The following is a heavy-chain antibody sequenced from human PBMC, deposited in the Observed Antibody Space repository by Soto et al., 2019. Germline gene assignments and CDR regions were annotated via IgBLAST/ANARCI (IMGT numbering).Heavy chain of an antibody. CDR2: IWYDGSNK. V-gene: IGHV3-33*01. J-gene: IGHJ4*02. CDR1: GFTFSSYG. D-gene: IGHD4-17*01. Sequence: QVQLVESGGGVVQPGRSLRLSCAASGFTFSSYGMHWVRQAPGKGLEWVAVIWYDGSNKYYADSVKGRFTISRDNSKNTLYLQMNSLRAEDTAVYCCARDGPGGDYGDYGYFDYWGQGTLVTVSS. CDR3: ARDGPGGDYGDYGYFDY.